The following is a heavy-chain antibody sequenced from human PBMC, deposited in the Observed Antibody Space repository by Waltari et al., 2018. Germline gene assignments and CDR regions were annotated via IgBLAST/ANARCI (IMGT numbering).Heavy chain of an antibody. CDR2: IIPIFCTA. J-gene: IGHJ6*02. CDR1: GGTFSSYA. D-gene: IGHD1-1*01. Sequence: QVQLVQSGAEVKKPGCSVKVSCKAAGGTFSSYASSWVRQAPGQGLEWLGGIIPIFCTANYAQKFQGRVTITTDESTSTAYMELSSLRAEDTAVYYCARGGSYNWNDFYYYGMDVWGQGTTVTVSS. V-gene: IGHV1-69*05. CDR3: ARGGSYNWNDFYYYGMDV.